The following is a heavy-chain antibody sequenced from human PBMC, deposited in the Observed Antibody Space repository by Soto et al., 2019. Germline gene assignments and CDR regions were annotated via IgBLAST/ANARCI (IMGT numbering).Heavy chain of an antibody. V-gene: IGHV3-23*01. D-gene: IGHD3-22*01. Sequence: GGSLRLSCAASGFTFSSYAVSWVRQAPGKGPEWISSISGSGSTLYYADSVKGRFTISRDNSKNTLYLQMSSLRAEDTAVYYCAKVFYYYDSSGYYYFDYWGQGTLVTVSS. J-gene: IGHJ4*02. CDR3: AKVFYYYDSSGYYYFDY. CDR2: ISGSGSTL. CDR1: GFTFSSYA.